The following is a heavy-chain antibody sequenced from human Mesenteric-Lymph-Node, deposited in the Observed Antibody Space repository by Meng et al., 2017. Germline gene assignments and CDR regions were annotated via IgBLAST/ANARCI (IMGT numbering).Heavy chain of an antibody. D-gene: IGHD1-14*01. CDR2: VVYSGTT. CDR3: ARHHHSPTFDY. J-gene: IGHJ4*02. CDR1: GGSISSSSYY. V-gene: IGHV4-39*01. Sequence: QRQLQESGPGLVKPSETLSLPCTVSGGSISSSSYYWVWIRQPPGEGLEWIGSVVYSGTTYYTSSLKSRVSISVDTSKNQFSLKLSSVTAADTAVYYCARHHHSPTFDYWGQGTLVTVSS.